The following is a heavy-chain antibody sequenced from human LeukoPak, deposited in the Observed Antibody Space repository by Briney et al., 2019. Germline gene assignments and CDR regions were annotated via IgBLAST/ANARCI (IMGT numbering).Heavy chain of an antibody. CDR1: GYTFTSYY. CDR2: INPNSGGT. J-gene: IGHJ4*02. D-gene: IGHD4-17*01. V-gene: IGHV1-2*06. Sequence: ASVKVSCKASGYTFTSYYMHWVRQAPGQGLEWMGRINPNSGGTNYAQKFQGRVTMTRDTSISTAYMELSRLRSDDTAVYYCARAGGPTVTKYYFDYWGQGTLVTVSS. CDR3: ARAGGPTVTKYYFDY.